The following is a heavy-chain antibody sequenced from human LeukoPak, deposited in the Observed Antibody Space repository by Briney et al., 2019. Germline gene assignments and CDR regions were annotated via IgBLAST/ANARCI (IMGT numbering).Heavy chain of an antibody. CDR1: GGSISSSSYY. CDR2: IYISGST. D-gene: IGHD2-2*01. V-gene: IGHV4-61*02. J-gene: IGHJ3*02. Sequence: SETLSLTCTVSGGSISSSSYYWSWIRQPAGKGLEWIGRIYISGSTNYSPSLKSRVTISLDTSKNQFSLKLSSVTAADTAVYYCAREPHCSDTSCYFGNAFDIWGQGTMVTVSS. CDR3: AREPHCSDTSCYFGNAFDI.